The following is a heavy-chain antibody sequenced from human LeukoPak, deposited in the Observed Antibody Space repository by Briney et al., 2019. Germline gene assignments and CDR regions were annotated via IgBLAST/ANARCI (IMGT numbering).Heavy chain of an antibody. J-gene: IGHJ6*03. CDR1: GGSISSSSYY. CDR2: IYYSGST. D-gene: IGHD3-10*01. Sequence: SETLSLTCTVPGGSISSSSYYWGWIRQPPGKGLEWIGSIYYSGSTYYNPSLKSRVTISVDTSKNQFSLKLSSVTAADTDVYYCARGSGSYHYMDVWGKGTTVTVSS. CDR3: ARGSGSYHYMDV. V-gene: IGHV4-39*07.